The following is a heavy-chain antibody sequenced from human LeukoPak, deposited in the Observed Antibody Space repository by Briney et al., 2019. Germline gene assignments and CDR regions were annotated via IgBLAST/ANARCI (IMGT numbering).Heavy chain of an antibody. D-gene: IGHD6-19*01. CDR1: GFTVSSNF. CDR3: ARGISSSGWLDY. J-gene: IGHJ4*02. V-gene: IGHV3-53*01. Sequence: GGSLRLSCAASGFTVSSNFMSWVRQAPGKGLEWISVLYSGGNTYYADSVKGRFTISRDNSEITLFLQMNSLRAEDTAVYYCARGISSSGWLDYWGQGTLVTVST. CDR2: LYSGGNT.